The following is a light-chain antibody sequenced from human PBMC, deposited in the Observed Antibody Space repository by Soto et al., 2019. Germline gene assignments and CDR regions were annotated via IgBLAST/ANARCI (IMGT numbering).Light chain of an antibody. Sequence: EIVLTQSPDTLYVSPGEGATLSCSASQSVSSSYLAWYQQKPGQAPRLLIYGASSRATGFPDRFSGSGSGTDFTLTISRLEPEDFAVYYCQQYGSSPITFGQGTRREI. CDR3: QQYGSSPIT. CDR2: GAS. V-gene: IGKV3-20*01. J-gene: IGKJ5*01. CDR1: QSVSSSY.